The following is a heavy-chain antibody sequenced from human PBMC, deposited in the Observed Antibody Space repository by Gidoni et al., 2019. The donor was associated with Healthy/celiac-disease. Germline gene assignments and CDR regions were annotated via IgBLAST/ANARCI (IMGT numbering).Heavy chain of an antibody. CDR2: RSYDGSNK. CDR1: GFTFSRYA. CDR3: ARDAYYYDSSGYYYNYYYYGMDV. Sequence: QVQLVESGGGVVQPGRSLRLSCAASGFTFSRYAMPWVRQAPGKGLAWVAVRSYDGSNKYYADSVKGRFTISRDKSKNTLYLQMNSLRAEDTAVYYCARDAYYYDSSGYYYNYYYYGMDVWGQGTTVTVSS. D-gene: IGHD3-22*01. J-gene: IGHJ6*02. V-gene: IGHV3-30-3*01.